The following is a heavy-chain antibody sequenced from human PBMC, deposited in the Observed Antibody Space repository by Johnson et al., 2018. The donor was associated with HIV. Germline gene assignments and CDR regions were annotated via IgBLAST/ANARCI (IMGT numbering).Heavy chain of an antibody. V-gene: IGHV3-7*01. CDR1: GFTFSSYW. Sequence: VQLVESGGGLVQPGWSLRLSCAASGFTFSSYWMSWVRQAPGKGLEWVANIKQDGSEKYYVDSVKGRFTISRDNATNSLYLQMNSLRAEDTAVYYCARDLPHDYGVGYAFDIWGQGTMVTVSS. D-gene: IGHD4-17*01. CDR2: IKQDGSEK. J-gene: IGHJ3*02. CDR3: ARDLPHDYGVGYAFDI.